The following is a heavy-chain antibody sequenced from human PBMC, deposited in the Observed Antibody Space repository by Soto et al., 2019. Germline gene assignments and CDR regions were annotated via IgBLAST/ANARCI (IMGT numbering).Heavy chain of an antibody. CDR3: ARGSMVRGVSKFDS. J-gene: IGHJ5*01. Sequence: QVQLVQSGAEVEKPGASVKVSCKASGYTFTSYGISWVRQAPGQGLEWMGWISGYNGKTDYAQNLQGRVTMTTDTSTSTAYMELRSLRSDDTAVYYCARGSMVRGVSKFDSWGQGTLVTVSS. D-gene: IGHD3-10*01. V-gene: IGHV1-18*04. CDR1: GYTFTSYG. CDR2: ISGYNGKT.